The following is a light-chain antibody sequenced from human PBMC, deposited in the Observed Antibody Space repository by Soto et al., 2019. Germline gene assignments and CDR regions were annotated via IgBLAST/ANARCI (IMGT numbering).Light chain of an antibody. CDR1: QSISSY. J-gene: IGKJ2*01. CDR2: AAS. Sequence: DIQMTQSPSSLSASVGDRVTITCRASQSISSYLYWYQQKPGKAPKLLIYAASSLQSGVPSRFSGSGTGTDFTLTISSLQPEDFATYYCQQSSSTLYTFGQGTKLEIK. CDR3: QQSSSTLYT. V-gene: IGKV1-39*01.